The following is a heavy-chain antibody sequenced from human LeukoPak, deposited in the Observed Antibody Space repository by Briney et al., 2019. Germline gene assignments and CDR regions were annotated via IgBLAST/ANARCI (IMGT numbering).Heavy chain of an antibody. Sequence: SETLSLTCAVYGGSFSGYYWSWIRQPPGKGLEWIGEINHSGSTNYNPSLKSRVTISVDTSKNQFSQKLSSVTAADTAVYYCARDISGGSGWYGDYYYYMDVWGKGTTVTVSS. V-gene: IGHV4-34*01. CDR3: ARDISGGSGWYGDYYYYMDV. CDR2: INHSGST. CDR1: GGSFSGYY. D-gene: IGHD6-19*01. J-gene: IGHJ6*03.